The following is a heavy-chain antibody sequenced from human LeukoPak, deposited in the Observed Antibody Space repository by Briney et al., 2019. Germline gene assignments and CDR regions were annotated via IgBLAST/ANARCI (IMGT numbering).Heavy chain of an antibody. J-gene: IGHJ5*02. V-gene: IGHV4-34*01. Sequence: PSETLSLTCAVYGGSFSGYFWSWIRQPPGKGLEWIGEVNHSGRTNYNPSLKSRVTISVDTSKNQFSLRLNSVTAADTAVYYCARSRAFNSGAFDPWGQGSLVTVSS. CDR2: VNHSGRT. D-gene: IGHD1-26*01. CDR1: GGSFSGYF. CDR3: ARSRAFNSGAFDP.